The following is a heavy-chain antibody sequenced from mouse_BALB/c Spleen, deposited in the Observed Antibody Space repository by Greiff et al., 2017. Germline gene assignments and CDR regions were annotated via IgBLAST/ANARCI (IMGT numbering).Heavy chain of an antibody. V-gene: IGHV5-4*02. CDR3: TGSWFAY. CDR1: GFTFSDYY. J-gene: IGHJ3*01. D-gene: IGHD2-2*01. Sequence: EVKVVESGGGLVKPGGSLKLSCAASGFTFSDYYMYWVRQTPEKRLEWVATISDGGSYTYYPDSVKGRFTISRDNAKNNLYLQMSSLKSEDTAMYYCTGSWFAYWGQGTLVTVSA. CDR2: ISDGGSYT.